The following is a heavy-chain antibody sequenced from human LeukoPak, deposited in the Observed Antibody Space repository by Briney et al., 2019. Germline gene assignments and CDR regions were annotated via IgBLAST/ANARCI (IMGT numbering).Heavy chain of an antibody. Sequence: QPGGSLRLSCAASGFTFSSYEMNWVRQAPGKGLEWISYISASGTLTHYADSMEGRFTISRDNTKNSLYLQMNSLRAEDTAVYYCARGDQYYYDSSGYYDYWGQGTLVTVSS. J-gene: IGHJ4*02. D-gene: IGHD3-22*01. V-gene: IGHV3-48*03. CDR3: ARGDQYYYDSSGYYDY. CDR2: ISASGTLT. CDR1: GFTFSSYE.